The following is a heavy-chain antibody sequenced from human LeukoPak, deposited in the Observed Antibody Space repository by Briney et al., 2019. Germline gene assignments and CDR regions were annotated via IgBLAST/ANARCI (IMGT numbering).Heavy chain of an antibody. CDR2: FNPEDGET. V-gene: IGHV1-24*01. J-gene: IGHJ4*02. D-gene: IGHD2-15*01. Sequence: AASVKVSCKASGYTFTELSMHWVRQAPGKGLEWMGRFNPEDGETIYAQKFQGRVTMTKDTSIDTAYMELSSLRSDDTAVYYCATGVVADTRFDYWGEGTLVTVSS. CDR3: ATGVVADTRFDY. CDR1: GYTFTELS.